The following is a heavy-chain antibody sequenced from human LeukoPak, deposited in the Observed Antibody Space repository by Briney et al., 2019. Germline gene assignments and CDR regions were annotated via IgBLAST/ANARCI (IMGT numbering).Heavy chain of an antibody. CDR2: ISYDGSNK. Sequence: PGGSLRLSCAASGFTFSSYGMHWVRQAPGKGLEWVAVISYDGSNKYYADSVKGRFTISRDNSKNTLYLQMNSLRAEDTAVYYCARGEWGYCSSTSCPVPDAFDIWGQGTMVTVSS. D-gene: IGHD2-2*01. CDR1: GFTFSSYG. CDR3: ARGEWGYCSSTSCPVPDAFDI. J-gene: IGHJ3*02. V-gene: IGHV3-30-3*01.